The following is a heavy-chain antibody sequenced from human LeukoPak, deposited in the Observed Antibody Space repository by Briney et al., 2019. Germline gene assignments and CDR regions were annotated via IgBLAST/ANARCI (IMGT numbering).Heavy chain of an antibody. J-gene: IGHJ4*02. CDR2: ISYDGSNK. D-gene: IGHD7-27*01. Sequence: GRSLRLSCAASGFTFSSYGMHWVRQAPGKGLEWVAVISYDGSNKYYANSVKGRFTISRDNSKNTLYLQMNSLRAEDTAVYYCAKDLTQLGIVDYWGQGTLVTVSS. CDR1: GFTFSSYG. V-gene: IGHV3-30*18. CDR3: AKDLTQLGIVDY.